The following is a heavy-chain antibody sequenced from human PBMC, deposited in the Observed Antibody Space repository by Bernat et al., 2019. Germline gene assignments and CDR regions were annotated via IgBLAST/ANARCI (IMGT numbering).Heavy chain of an antibody. CDR1: GGSISSGDYY. J-gene: IGHJ3*02. Sequence: QVQLQESGPGLVKPSQTLSLTCTVSGGSISSGDYYWSWIRQPPGKGLEWIGYIYYSGSTYYNPSLKSRVTISVDTSKNQFSLKLSSVTAADTVVYYCAREDIVVVVAAIPDAFDIWGQGTMVTVSS. D-gene: IGHD2-15*01. V-gene: IGHV4-30-4*01. CDR2: IYYSGST. CDR3: AREDIVVVVAAIPDAFDI.